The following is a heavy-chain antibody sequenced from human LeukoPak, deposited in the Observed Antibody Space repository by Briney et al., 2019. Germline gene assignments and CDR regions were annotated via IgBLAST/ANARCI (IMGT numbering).Heavy chain of an antibody. J-gene: IGHJ4*02. D-gene: IGHD3-10*01. V-gene: IGHV3-53*01. Sequence: PGGSLRLSCTLSGFNVNRNYMGWVPQAPGKGLEWISVIYTGGTVHYADSVKGRFTISRDDSKNTLYLQMSHLRAEDTAVYYCAMPSTKSPLRFVLLFDHWGQASLVTVSS. CDR2: IYTGGTV. CDR1: GFNVNRNY. CDR3: AMPSTKSPLRFVLLFDH.